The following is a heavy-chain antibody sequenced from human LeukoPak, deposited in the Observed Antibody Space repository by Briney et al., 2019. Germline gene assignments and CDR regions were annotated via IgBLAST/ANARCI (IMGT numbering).Heavy chain of an antibody. CDR3: ARVTQQLVLEAGAYYYYMDV. CDR2: ISSRSSTI. V-gene: IGHV3-48*02. Sequence: PGGSLRLSCAASGFTFSSHNVNWVRQAPGKGLEWVSYISSRSSTIYYTDSVKGRFTISRDNAKNSLYLQMNSLRDEDTAMYFCARVTQQLVLEAGAYYYYMDVWGKGTTVTVSS. D-gene: IGHD6-13*01. J-gene: IGHJ6*03. CDR1: GFTFSSHN.